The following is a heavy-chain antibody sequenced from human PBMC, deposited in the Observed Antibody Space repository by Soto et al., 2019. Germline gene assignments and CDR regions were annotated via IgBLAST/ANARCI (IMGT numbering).Heavy chain of an antibody. D-gene: IGHD5-12*01. V-gene: IGHV3-64*01. CDR2: ISSNGGRT. CDR1: GFTFSSYA. CDR3: ARDLVSGYSGYDSYYYYYYYMDV. J-gene: IGHJ6*03. Sequence: GGSLRLSCAASGFTFSSYAMHWVRQAPGKGLEYVSAISSNGGRTYYAKSVKGRFTISRDNSKKTLYLQMGSLRAEDMAVYYCARDLVSGYSGYDSYYYYYYYMDVWGKGTTVTVSS.